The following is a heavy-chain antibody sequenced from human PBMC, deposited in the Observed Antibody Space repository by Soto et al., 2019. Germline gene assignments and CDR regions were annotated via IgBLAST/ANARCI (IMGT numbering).Heavy chain of an antibody. V-gene: IGHV5-51*01. D-gene: IGHD3-22*01. CDR3: AGSGPNDSGYYYGYAFDI. CDR1: GYSFTSYW. J-gene: IGHJ3*02. Sequence: PGESLKISCKGSGYSFTSYWIGWVRQMPGKGLEWMGIIYPGDSDTRYSPSFQGQVTISADKSISTAYLQWSSLKASDTAMYYCAGSGPNDSGYYYGYAFDIWGQGTMVTVSS. CDR2: IYPGDSDT.